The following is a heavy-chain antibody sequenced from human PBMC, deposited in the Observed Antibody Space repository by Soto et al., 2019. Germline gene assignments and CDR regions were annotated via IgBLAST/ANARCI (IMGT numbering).Heavy chain of an antibody. CDR2: IYYSGST. D-gene: IGHD3-22*01. J-gene: IGHJ4*02. Sequence: QLQLQESCPGLVKPSETLSLTCTVSGGSISSSSYYWGWIRQPPGKGLEWIGSIYYSGSTHYNPSLKSRVNISVDTSNNQFSLKLSSVTAADTAVYSCARWDGSGYYFPGFDYWGQGTLVTVSS. CDR3: ARWDGSGYYFPGFDY. V-gene: IGHV4-39*01. CDR1: GGSISSSSYY.